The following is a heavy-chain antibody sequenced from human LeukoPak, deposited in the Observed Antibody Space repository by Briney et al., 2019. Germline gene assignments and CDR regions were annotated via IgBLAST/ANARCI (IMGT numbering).Heavy chain of an antibody. CDR1: GYSISSGYY. CDR3: ARVNDRGAAAVGFDY. V-gene: IGHV4-38-2*02. D-gene: IGHD6-13*01. J-gene: IGHJ4*02. CDR2: IYHSGST. Sequence: SETLSLTCTVSGYSISSGYYWGWIRQPPRKGLEWIGSIYHSGSTYYNPSLKSRVTISVDTSKNQFSLKLSSVTAADTAVYYCARVNDRGAAAVGFDYWGQGTLVTVSS.